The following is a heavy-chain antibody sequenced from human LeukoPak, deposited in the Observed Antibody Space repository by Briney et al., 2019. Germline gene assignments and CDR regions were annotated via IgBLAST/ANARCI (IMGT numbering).Heavy chain of an antibody. CDR2: IYTSGST. D-gene: IGHD3-22*01. CDR3: ARSENYYDSSGESYFDY. J-gene: IGHJ4*02. V-gene: IGHV4-4*07. Sequence: GSLRLSCAASGFTFSSCAMSWIRQPAGKGLEWIGRIYTSGSTNYNPSLKSRVTMSVDTSKNQFPLKLSSVTAADTVVYYCARSENYYDSSGESYFDYWGQGTLVTVSS. CDR1: GFTFSSCA.